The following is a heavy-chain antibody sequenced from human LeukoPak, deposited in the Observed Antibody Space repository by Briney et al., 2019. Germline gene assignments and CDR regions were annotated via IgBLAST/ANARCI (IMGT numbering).Heavy chain of an antibody. J-gene: IGHJ4*02. Sequence: ASVKVSCKASGYTFTGYYMHWVRQAPGQGLEWMGWINPNSGGTNYAQKFQGWVSMTRDTSISTAYMELSRLRSDDTAVYYCARRAGSISMGIDYWGQGTLVTVSS. CDR1: GYTFTGYY. D-gene: IGHD3-10*01. V-gene: IGHV1-2*04. CDR2: INPNSGGT. CDR3: ARRAGSISMGIDY.